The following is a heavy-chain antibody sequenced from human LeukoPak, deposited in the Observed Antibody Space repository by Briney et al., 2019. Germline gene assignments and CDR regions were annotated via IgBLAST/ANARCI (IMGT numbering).Heavy chain of an antibody. CDR3: AKDPYYYDSSGYGYGMDV. D-gene: IGHD3-22*01. Sequence: GGSLRLSCAASGFSFSSYAMAWVRQAPGKGLEWVSTISGSGGSTHYADSVKGRFTISRDNSKNPLYLQMNSLRAEDTAVYYCAKDPYYYDSSGYGYGMDVWGQGTTVTVSS. J-gene: IGHJ6*02. CDR2: ISGSGGST. V-gene: IGHV3-23*01. CDR1: GFSFSSYA.